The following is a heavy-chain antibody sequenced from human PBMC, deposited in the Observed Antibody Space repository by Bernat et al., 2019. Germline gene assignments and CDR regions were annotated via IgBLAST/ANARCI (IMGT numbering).Heavy chain of an antibody. D-gene: IGHD5-12*01. CDR3: AGGVRGIVATIDFDY. V-gene: IGHV3-30*01. CDR1: GFTFSSYA. CDR2: ISYDGSNK. Sequence: QVQLVESGGGVVQPGRSLRLSCAASGFTFSSYAMHWVRQAPGKGLEWVAVISYDGSNKYYADSVKGRFTISRDNSKNTLYLQMNSLRAEDTAVYYCAGGVRGIVATIDFDYWGQGTLVTVSS. J-gene: IGHJ4*02.